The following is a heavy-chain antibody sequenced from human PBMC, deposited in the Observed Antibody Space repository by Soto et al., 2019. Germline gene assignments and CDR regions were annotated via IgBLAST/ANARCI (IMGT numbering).Heavy chain of an antibody. Sequence: QVQLVQSGAEVKKPGASVKVSCKASGYTFTGYYMHWVRQAPGQGLEWMGWINPNSGGTNYAQKLQGWVTMTRDTSISTAYMELSRLRSDDTAVYYCARERVSRYYYYYGMDVWGQGTTVTVSS. CDR3: ARERVSRYYYYYGMDV. V-gene: IGHV1-2*04. CDR2: INPNSGGT. CDR1: GYTFTGYY. J-gene: IGHJ6*02.